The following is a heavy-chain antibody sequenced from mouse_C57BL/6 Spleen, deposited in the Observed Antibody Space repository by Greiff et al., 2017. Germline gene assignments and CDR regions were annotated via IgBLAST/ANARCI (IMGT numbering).Heavy chain of an antibody. J-gene: IGHJ2*01. D-gene: IGHD3-1*01. CDR3: AKRGRAYYFDY. CDR2: IYPGSGST. Sequence: QVQLQQPGAELVKPGASVKMSRKASGYTFTSYWITWVKQRPGQGLEWIGDIYPGSGSTNNNKKFKSKATLTVDTSSSTAYTQLSSLTSEDSAVYYCAKRGRAYYFDYWGQGTTLTVSS. V-gene: IGHV1-55*01. CDR1: GYTFTSYW.